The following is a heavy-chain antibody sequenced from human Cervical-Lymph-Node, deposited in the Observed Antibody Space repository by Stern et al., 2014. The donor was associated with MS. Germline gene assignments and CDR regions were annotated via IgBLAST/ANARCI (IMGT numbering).Heavy chain of an antibody. J-gene: IGHJ4*02. V-gene: IGHV3-48*02. CDR3: VRGIDFDY. Sequence: EMQLVESGGDLVQPGGSLRLSCVASEFILRRYSLNWVRQAPGKGLEWVSYISDSSGPTYYADSVKGRFTNSRDNAKNTLYLQMNSLRDDDTAVYYCVRGIDFDYWGQGTLVTVSS. D-gene: IGHD2-15*01. CDR2: ISDSSGPT. CDR1: EFILRRYS.